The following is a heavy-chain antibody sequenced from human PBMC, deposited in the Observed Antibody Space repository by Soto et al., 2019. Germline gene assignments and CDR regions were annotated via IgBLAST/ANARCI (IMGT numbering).Heavy chain of an antibody. CDR2: ISGSGGST. Sequence: SGGSLRLSCAASGFTFSSYAMSWVRQAPGKGLEWVSAISGSGGSTYYADSVKGRFTISRDNSKNTLYLQMNSLRAEDTAVYYCAKARAYYDFWSGWRYYYGMDVWGQGTTVTVSS. D-gene: IGHD3-3*01. V-gene: IGHV3-23*01. CDR1: GFTFSSYA. CDR3: AKARAYYDFWSGWRYYYGMDV. J-gene: IGHJ6*02.